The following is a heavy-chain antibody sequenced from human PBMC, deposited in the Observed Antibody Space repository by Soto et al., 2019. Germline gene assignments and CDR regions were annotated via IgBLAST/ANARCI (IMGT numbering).Heavy chain of an antibody. CDR1: GYSFTNYW. V-gene: IGHV5-51*01. CDR3: ARTGAPNYYYSYYGMDV. Sequence: GESLKISCKGSGYSFTNYWIGWVRQMPGKGLEWMGIIYPGDSDTRYSPSFQGQVTISADKSISTAYLQWSSLKASDTAMYYCARTGAPNYYYSYYGMDVWGQGTTVTVSS. J-gene: IGHJ6*02. CDR2: IYPGDSDT.